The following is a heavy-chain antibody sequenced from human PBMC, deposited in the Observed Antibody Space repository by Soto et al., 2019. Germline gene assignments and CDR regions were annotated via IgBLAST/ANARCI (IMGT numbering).Heavy chain of an antibody. D-gene: IGHD4-17*01. V-gene: IGHV1-18*01. CDR2: ISAYNGNR. CDR3: AIANYGDNDY. J-gene: IGHJ4*02. Sequence: QVQLVQSGAEVKKPGASVKVSCKAPGYIFPSSTISWVRQAPGQGVEWMGWISAYNGNRKDAQKFHGRFTMTTDTSTSTAYMELRSLTSDDTAMYYCAIANYGDNDYWGQGTLVTVSS. CDR1: GYIFPSST.